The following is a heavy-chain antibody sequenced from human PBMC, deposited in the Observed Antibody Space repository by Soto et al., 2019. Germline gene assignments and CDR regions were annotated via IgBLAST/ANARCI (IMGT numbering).Heavy chain of an antibody. D-gene: IGHD3-22*01. J-gene: IGHJ4*02. V-gene: IGHV4-59*08. Sequence: ASQTLSLTCSVFGGSMSPYYWSWIRQSPGKGLEWIANIYYRGNTNYNPSLESRVTISIDTSKNQFSLKLGSVTAADTAVYFCERHSIWLLLSDYWGQGTLVTVSS. CDR3: ERHSIWLLLSDY. CDR2: IYYRGNT. CDR1: GGSMSPYY.